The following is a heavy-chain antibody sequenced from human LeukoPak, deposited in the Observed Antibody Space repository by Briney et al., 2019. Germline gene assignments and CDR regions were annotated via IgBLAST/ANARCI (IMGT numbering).Heavy chain of an antibody. CDR2: IGISGDT. CDR3: VREYCSRTSCYGWRHLDL. CDR1: GFTFSSYD. Sequence: PGGSLRLSCAASGFTFSSYDIHWVRRVTGKGLEWVSAIGISGDTYYSGSVKGRFTISRENAENSLHLQMNSLRAGDTAVYYCVREYCSRTSCYGWRHLDLWGRGTLVTVSS. D-gene: IGHD2-2*01. V-gene: IGHV3-13*04. J-gene: IGHJ2*01.